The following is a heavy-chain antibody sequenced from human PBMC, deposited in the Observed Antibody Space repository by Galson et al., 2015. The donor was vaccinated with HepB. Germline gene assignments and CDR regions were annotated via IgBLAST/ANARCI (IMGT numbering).Heavy chain of an antibody. CDR3: AKELSTGATGTSFY. D-gene: IGHD2/OR15-2a*01. Sequence: SLRLSCAASGFTFSSYGMHWVRQAPGKGLEWVAFIRYDGRNKYYADSVKGRFTISRDNSKNTVYLQMNSLRGEDTAVYYCAKELSTGATGTSFYWGQGTLVTVSS. V-gene: IGHV3-30*02. CDR1: GFTFSSYG. CDR2: IRYDGRNK. J-gene: IGHJ4*02.